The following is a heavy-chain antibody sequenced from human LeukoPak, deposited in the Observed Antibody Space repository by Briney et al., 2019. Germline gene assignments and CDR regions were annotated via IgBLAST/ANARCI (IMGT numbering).Heavy chain of an antibody. V-gene: IGHV3-74*01. Sequence: GGSLRLSCAASGFTFSSYWMHWVRQVPGKGLVWVSRISGDGSSTAYADSVKGRFTISRDNSQNTLYLQGNNLRAEDTAVYCCARGRWDTGGLHGLDVWGQGTTVTVSS. D-gene: IGHD2-8*02. CDR2: ISGDGSST. CDR1: GFTFSSYW. CDR3: ARGRWDTGGLHGLDV. J-gene: IGHJ6*02.